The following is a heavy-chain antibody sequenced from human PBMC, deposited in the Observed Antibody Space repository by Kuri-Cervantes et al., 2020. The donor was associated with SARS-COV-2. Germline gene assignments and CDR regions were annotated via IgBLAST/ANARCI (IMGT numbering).Heavy chain of an antibody. J-gene: IGHJ4*02. CDR1: GGSISSYY. CDR3: ARHRRTGQQGGFGY. V-gene: IGHV3-11*01. Sequence: GGSLRLSCTVSGGSISSYYWSWIRQAPGKGLEWVSYISSSGSTIYYADSVKGRFTISRDNAKNSLYLQMNSLRAEDTAVYYCARHRRTGQQGGFGYWGQGTQVTVSS. CDR2: ISSSGSTI. D-gene: IGHD3-16*01.